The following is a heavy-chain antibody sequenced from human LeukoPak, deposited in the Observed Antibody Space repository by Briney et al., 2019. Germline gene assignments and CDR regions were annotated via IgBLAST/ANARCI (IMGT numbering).Heavy chain of an antibody. CDR3: AKSRVWYPFCDY. CDR2: VSGSGDST. V-gene: IGHV3-23*01. D-gene: IGHD6-19*01. Sequence: PGGSLRLSCAASGFTFRTYAMNWVRQAPGKGLEWVSTVSGSGDSTHYADSVKGRFTISRDNSKNTLYLQLNSLRADDTAVYYCAKSRVWYPFCDYWGQGTLVTVSS. J-gene: IGHJ4*02. CDR1: GFTFRTYA.